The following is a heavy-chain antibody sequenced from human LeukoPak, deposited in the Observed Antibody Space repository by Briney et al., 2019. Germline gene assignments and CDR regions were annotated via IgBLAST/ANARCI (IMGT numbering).Heavy chain of an antibody. Sequence: ASVKVSCKASGYTFTGYYMHWVRQAPGQGLEWMGWINPNSGGTNYAQKFQGRVTMTRDTSISTAYMELSRLRSDDTAVYYCARGGYYDSSGYYPPSYYYGMDVWGQGTTVTVSS. CDR3: ARGGYYDSSGYYPPSYYYGMDV. V-gene: IGHV1-2*02. D-gene: IGHD3-22*01. J-gene: IGHJ6*02. CDR2: INPNSGGT. CDR1: GYTFTGYY.